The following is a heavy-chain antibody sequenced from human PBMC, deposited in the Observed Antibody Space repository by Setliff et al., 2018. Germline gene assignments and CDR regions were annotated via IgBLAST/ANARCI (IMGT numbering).Heavy chain of an antibody. J-gene: IGHJ4*02. D-gene: IGHD1-26*01. CDR1: GGTFINYA. CDR2: IIPIFGTA. CDR3: ARVSRTIVAARGFDY. Sequence: SVKVSCKASGGTFINYATSWVRQAPGQGLEWMGGIIPIFGTANYAQKFQGRVTITADESTSTAYMELSSLRSEDTAVYYCARVSRTIVAARGFDYWGQGTLVTVSS. V-gene: IGHV1-69*13.